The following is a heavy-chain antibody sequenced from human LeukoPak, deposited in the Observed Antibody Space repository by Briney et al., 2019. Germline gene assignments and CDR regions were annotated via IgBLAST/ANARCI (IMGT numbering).Heavy chain of an antibody. J-gene: IGHJ4*02. CDR1: GGSFSGYY. D-gene: IGHD1-1*01. Sequence: SETLSLTCAVYGGSFSGYYWSWIRQPPGKGLEWIGEINHSGSTNYNPSLKSRVTISVDTSKNQFSLKLSSVTAADTAVYYCARSRNWNDGGRTRYFDYWGQGTLLTVSS. V-gene: IGHV4-34*01. CDR3: ARSRNWNDGGRTRYFDY. CDR2: INHSGST.